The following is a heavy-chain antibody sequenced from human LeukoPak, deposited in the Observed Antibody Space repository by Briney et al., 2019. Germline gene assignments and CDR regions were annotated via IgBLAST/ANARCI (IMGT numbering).Heavy chain of an antibody. Sequence: PSETLSLTCTVSGGSISRYYWSWIRQPPGKGLEWIGYFDNSGSANYNPSLKSRLTISEDTSKNQFALKLTSVTAADTAVYCCARGKYSSGWFLDYWGQGTLVIVSS. D-gene: IGHD6-19*01. V-gene: IGHV4-59*01. CDR1: GGSISRYY. CDR3: ARGKYSSGWFLDY. J-gene: IGHJ4*02. CDR2: FDNSGSA.